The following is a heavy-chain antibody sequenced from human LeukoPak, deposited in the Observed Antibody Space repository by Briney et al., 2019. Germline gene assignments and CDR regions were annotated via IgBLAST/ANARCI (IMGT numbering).Heavy chain of an antibody. CDR3: AKDRSMVRGVTNFDY. J-gene: IGHJ4*02. V-gene: IGHV3-23*01. CDR2: ISGSGGTT. CDR1: GFTFSNYA. D-gene: IGHD3-10*01. Sequence: GGSLRLSCAASGFTFSNYAMSWVRQAPGKGLEWVSAISGSGGTTYYADSVKGRFTISRDNSKNTLYLQMNSLRAEDTAVYYCAKDRSMVRGVTNFDYWGQGTLVTVSS.